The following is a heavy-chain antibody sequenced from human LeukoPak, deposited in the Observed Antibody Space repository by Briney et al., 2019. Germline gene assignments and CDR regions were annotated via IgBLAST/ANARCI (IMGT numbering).Heavy chain of an antibody. CDR1: GYTFTGYY. CDR3: ARTLRDFGVTGASDI. Sequence: GASVTVSCKASGYTFTGYYMHWVRQAPGQGLEWMGWINPNSGDTDYALRFQGRVTMTRDTSISTAYMELSRLRSDDTAVYCCARTLRDFGVTGASDIWGQGTMVTVSS. J-gene: IGHJ3*02. D-gene: IGHD4-17*01. CDR2: INPNSGDT. V-gene: IGHV1-2*02.